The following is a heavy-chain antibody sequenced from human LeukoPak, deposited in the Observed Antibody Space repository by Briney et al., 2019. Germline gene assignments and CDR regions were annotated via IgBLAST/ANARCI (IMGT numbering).Heavy chain of an antibody. CDR3: ARRWSGYYKRGNFDY. D-gene: IGHD3-3*01. CDR1: GGSISSSSYY. Sequence: SETLSLXCTVSGGSISSSSYYWVWIRQPPGKGREGIGRIYYSGNTYYNPSLKSRVTISVDTSKNQFSLTLSSVTAADTAVYYCARRWSGYYKRGNFDYWGQGTLVTVX. CDR2: IYYSGNT. J-gene: IGHJ4*02. V-gene: IGHV4-39*01.